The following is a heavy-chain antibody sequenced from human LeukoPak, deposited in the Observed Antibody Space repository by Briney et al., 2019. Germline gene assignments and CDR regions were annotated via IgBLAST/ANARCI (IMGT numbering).Heavy chain of an antibody. D-gene: IGHD2-15*01. J-gene: IGHJ3*02. CDR1: GYTFTSYY. V-gene: IGHV1-46*01. CDR2: LNPSGGST. Sequence: ASVKVSCKASGYTFTSYYLHWVRQAPGQGLEWMGILNPSGGSTSYAQKFPGRVTMTRDMSTSTVYMELSSLRSEATAVYYCATAEPICSGGSCYSSLAFDIWGQGTMVTVSS. CDR3: ATAEPICSGGSCYSSLAFDI.